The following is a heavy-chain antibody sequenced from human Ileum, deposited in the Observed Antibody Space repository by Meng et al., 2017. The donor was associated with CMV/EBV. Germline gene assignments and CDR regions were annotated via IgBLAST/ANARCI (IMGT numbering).Heavy chain of an antibody. J-gene: IGHJ6*02. D-gene: IGHD1-26*01. CDR3: ARAEGRGTLLYYYYGMDV. V-gene: IGHV3-21*01. CDR1: GFTFSNYD. Sequence: GASLKISCAASGFTFSNYDMNWVRQAPGRGLEWVSSISSSSSYIYYADSVKGRFTISRDNAKNSLYLQRSSLTAEDTAVYYCARAEGRGTLLYYYYGMDVWGQGTTVTVSS. CDR2: ISSSSSYI.